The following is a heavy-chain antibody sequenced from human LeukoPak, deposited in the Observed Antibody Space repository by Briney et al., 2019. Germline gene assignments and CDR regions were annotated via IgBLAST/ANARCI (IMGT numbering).Heavy chain of an antibody. J-gene: IGHJ4*02. CDR1: GGSINYNY. CDR3: ARQTSYYSGSGSYYPGYYFDY. V-gene: IGHV4-59*08. CDR2: IYHSGST. D-gene: IGHD3-10*01. Sequence: KPSETLSLTCTVSGGSINYNYWSWIRQPAGKGLEWIGIIYHSGSTYYNPSLRSRVTISVDTSKNQFSLKLSSVTAADTAVYYCARQTSYYSGSGSYYPGYYFDYWGQGTLVTVSS.